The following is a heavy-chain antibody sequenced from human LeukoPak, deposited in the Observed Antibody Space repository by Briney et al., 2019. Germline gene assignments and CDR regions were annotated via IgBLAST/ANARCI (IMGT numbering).Heavy chain of an antibody. D-gene: IGHD6-19*01. J-gene: IGHJ4*02. CDR1: GFIVSSNY. Sequence: PGGSLRLSCAASGFIVSSNYMTWVRQAPGEGLEWVSVIYSGGDTYYADSVKGRFTISRDYSKNTVYLQMNSLRAEDTAVYYCARETLAGLDYWGQGTLVTVSS. V-gene: IGHV3-53*01. CDR3: ARETLAGLDY. CDR2: IYSGGDT.